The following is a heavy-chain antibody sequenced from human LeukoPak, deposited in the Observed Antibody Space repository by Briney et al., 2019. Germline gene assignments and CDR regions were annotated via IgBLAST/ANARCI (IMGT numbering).Heavy chain of an antibody. Sequence: GGTLRLSCSASGFTFSMSAMHWVRQAPGKGLQYVSVINGNGVSTSYADSVNGRFTISRDNSKNTVYLQMSSLRAEDAAVYYCVGAGRDGYNRYFHHWGQGTLVTVSS. V-gene: IGHV3-64D*06. D-gene: IGHD5-24*01. CDR3: VGAGRDGYNRYFHH. CDR2: INGNGVST. J-gene: IGHJ1*01. CDR1: GFTFSMSA.